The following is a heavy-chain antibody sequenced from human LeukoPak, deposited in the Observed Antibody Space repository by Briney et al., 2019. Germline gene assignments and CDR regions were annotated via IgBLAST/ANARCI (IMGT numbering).Heavy chain of an antibody. J-gene: IGHJ6*03. CDR2: IYYSGST. Sequence: SETLSLTCTVSGGSISSSSYYWGWIRQPPGKGLEWIGSIYYSGSTYYNPSLKSRVTISVDTSKNQFSLKLSSVTAADTAVYYCARDGYSSSWPYYYYYMDVWGKGTTVTVSS. CDR3: ARDGYSSSWPYYYYYMDV. CDR1: GGSISSSSYY. D-gene: IGHD6-13*01. V-gene: IGHV4-39*07.